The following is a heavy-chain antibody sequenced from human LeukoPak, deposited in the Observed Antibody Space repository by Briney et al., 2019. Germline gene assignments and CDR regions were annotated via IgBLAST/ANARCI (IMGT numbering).Heavy chain of an antibody. V-gene: IGHV3-7*01. CDR1: GFTFTNYW. Sequence: PGGSLRLSWAASGFTFTNYWMSWVRQAPGKGLELVANIKQDRSEKYYVDSVKGRFTISRDNAKNSLYLQMNSLRAEDTAVYYCARAGEDSRGHYQGFDYWGQGTLVTVSS. D-gene: IGHD3-22*01. J-gene: IGHJ4*02. CDR3: ARAGEDSRGHYQGFDY. CDR2: IKQDRSEK.